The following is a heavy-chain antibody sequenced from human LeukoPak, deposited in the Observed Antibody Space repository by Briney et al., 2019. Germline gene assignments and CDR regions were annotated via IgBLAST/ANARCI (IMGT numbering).Heavy chain of an antibody. CDR1: GFTFSSYG. Sequence: GGSLRLSCAASGFTFSSYGMHWVRQAPGKGLEWVSTISGSADATYYADSVKGRFTISRDNSKNTLYLQMNSLRAEDTAVFYCAKDREDSGSLYACWGQGTLVTVSS. V-gene: IGHV3-23*01. D-gene: IGHD1-26*01. J-gene: IGHJ4*02. CDR2: ISGSADAT. CDR3: AKDREDSGSLYAC.